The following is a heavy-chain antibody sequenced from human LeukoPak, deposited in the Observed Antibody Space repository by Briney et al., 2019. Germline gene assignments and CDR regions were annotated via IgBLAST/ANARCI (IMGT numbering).Heavy chain of an antibody. CDR3: ARDDGSIAAAVGYYYYMDV. CDR1: GGTFSSYA. Sequence: SVKVSCKASGGTFSSYAISWVRQAPGQGLEWMGGIIPIFGTANYAQKFQGRVTITADESTSTAYMELSSLRSEDTAVYYCARDDGSIAAAVGYYYYMDVWGKGTTVTVSS. D-gene: IGHD6-13*01. V-gene: IGHV1-69*01. J-gene: IGHJ6*03. CDR2: IIPIFGTA.